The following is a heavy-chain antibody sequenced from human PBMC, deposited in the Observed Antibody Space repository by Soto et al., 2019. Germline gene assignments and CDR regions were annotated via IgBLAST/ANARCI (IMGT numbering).Heavy chain of an antibody. CDR3: ARALKYDFWSGYYSPLYGMDV. D-gene: IGHD3-3*01. CDR2: IYYSGST. V-gene: IGHV4-59*01. J-gene: IGHJ6*02. CDR1: GGSISSYY. Sequence: SETLSLTCTVSGGSISSYYWSWIRQPPGKGLEWIGYIYYSGSTNYNPSLKSRVTISVDTSKNQFSLKLSSVTAADTAVYYCARALKYDFWSGYYSPLYGMDVWGQGTTVTVSS.